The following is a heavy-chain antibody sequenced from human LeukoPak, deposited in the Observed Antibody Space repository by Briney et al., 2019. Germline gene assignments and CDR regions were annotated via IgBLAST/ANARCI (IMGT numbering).Heavy chain of an antibody. V-gene: IGHV1-69*13. D-gene: IGHD1-26*01. CDR3: ARVMGATMDY. Sequence: SVKVSCKASGYTFTSYYMHWVRQAPGQGLEWMGGIIPIFGTANYAQKFQGRVTITADESTSTAYMELSSLRSEDTVVYYCARVMGATMDYWGQGTLVTVSS. J-gene: IGHJ4*02. CDR1: GYTFTSYY. CDR2: IIPIFGTA.